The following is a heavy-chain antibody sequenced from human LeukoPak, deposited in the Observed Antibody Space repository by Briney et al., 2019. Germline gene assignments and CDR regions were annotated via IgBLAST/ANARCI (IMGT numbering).Heavy chain of an antibody. CDR3: ARVDYGDYGAFDI. Sequence: GGSLRLSCAASGFTVSNNYMTWVRQAPGKGLEWVSLIYSGGSTYYADSVKGRFTISRDNSKNTMYLQMNSLRAEDTAVYYCARVDYGDYGAFDIWGQGTMVTVSS. V-gene: IGHV3-66*01. J-gene: IGHJ3*02. CDR1: GFTVSNNY. CDR2: IYSGGST. D-gene: IGHD4-17*01.